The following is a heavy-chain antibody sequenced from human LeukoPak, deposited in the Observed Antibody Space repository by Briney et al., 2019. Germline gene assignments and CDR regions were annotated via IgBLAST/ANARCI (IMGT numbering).Heavy chain of an antibody. J-gene: IGHJ4*02. D-gene: IGHD3-10*01. CDR3: ARDGDYGTGSYYRGCIDS. Sequence: ASVTVSFKTSGYSFTAFYIHWVRQAPGQGLEWMGWIHPRRGDTNYAQKFQGRVTMTRDTSISTAYLDLSSLRSDDTAVYYCARDGDYGTGSYYRGCIDSWGQGTPVTVSP. V-gene: IGHV1-2*02. CDR1: GYSFTAFY. CDR2: IHPRRGDT.